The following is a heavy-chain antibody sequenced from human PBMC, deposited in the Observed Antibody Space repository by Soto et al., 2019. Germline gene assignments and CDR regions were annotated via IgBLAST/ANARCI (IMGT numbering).Heavy chain of an antibody. Sequence: PSETLSLTCAVYGGSFSGYYWSWIRQPPGKGLEWIGEINHSGSTNYNPSLKSRVTISVDTSKNQFSLKLSSVTAADTAVYYCARGATYYDFWSCCSYCYGIDVWGQGTTDPVSS. CDR3: ARGATYYDFWSCCSYCYGIDV. D-gene: IGHD3-3*01. CDR2: INHSGST. CDR1: GGSFSGYY. V-gene: IGHV4-34*01. J-gene: IGHJ6*02.